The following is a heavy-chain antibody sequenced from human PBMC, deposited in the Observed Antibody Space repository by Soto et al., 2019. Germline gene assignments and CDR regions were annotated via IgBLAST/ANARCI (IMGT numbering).Heavy chain of an antibody. J-gene: IGHJ6*02. CDR3: ARVSRVKGYYYYGMDV. D-gene: IGHD6-13*01. V-gene: IGHV3-48*03. Sequence: GSLRLSCAASGFTFSSYEMNWVRQAPGKGLEWVSYISSSGSTIYYADSVKGRFTISRDNAKNSLYLQMNSLRAEDTAVYYCARVSRVKGYYYYGMDVWGQGTTVTVSS. CDR2: ISSSGSTI. CDR1: GFTFSSYE.